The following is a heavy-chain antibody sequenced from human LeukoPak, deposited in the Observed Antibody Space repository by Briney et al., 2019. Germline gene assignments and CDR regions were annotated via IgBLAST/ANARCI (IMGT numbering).Heavy chain of an antibody. Sequence: PGGSLRLSCAASGFTFSNAWMSWVRQAPGKGREWVGRIKRKTDGGTTDYAAPVKGRFTISRDDSKNTVYLQMNSLKTEDTAVYYCTTDTYADYGPYDYWGQGTLVTVSS. CDR2: IKRKTDGGTT. D-gene: IGHD4-17*01. V-gene: IGHV3-15*01. CDR3: TTDTYADYGPYDY. J-gene: IGHJ4*02. CDR1: GFTFSNAW.